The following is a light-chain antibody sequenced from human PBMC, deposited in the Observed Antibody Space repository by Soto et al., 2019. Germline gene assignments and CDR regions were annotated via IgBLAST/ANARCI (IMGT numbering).Light chain of an antibody. CDR2: GAS. CDR3: QLLNTYPRT. V-gene: IGKV1-9*01. CDR1: QGISSY. J-gene: IGKJ2*01. Sequence: DIQLTQSPSFLSASVGDRVTITCRASQGISSYLAWYQQPPGKAPKLLIYGASTLQRGVSSRFSGSGSGTEFTLTVSSLQPEDFATYYCQLLNTYPRTFCQGTKLEVK.